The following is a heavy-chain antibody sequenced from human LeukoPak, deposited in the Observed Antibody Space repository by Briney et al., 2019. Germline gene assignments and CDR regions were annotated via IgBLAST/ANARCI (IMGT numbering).Heavy chain of an antibody. CDR3: ARGYDSSVYSYAPFDY. J-gene: IGHJ4*02. CDR2: INPNSGGT. D-gene: IGHD3-22*01. Sequence: ASVKVSCKASGYTFTGYYMHWVRQAPGQGLEWMGWINPNSGGTNYAQKFQGRVTMTRDTSISTAYMELSRLRSDDTAVYYCARGYDSSVYSYAPFDYWGQGTLVTVSS. CDR1: GYTFTGYY. V-gene: IGHV1-2*02.